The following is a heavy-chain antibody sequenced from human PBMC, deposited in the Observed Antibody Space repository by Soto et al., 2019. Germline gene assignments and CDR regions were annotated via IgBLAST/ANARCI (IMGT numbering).Heavy chain of an antibody. CDR3: AKLWGYYFES. CDR1: GFSVNNNY. Sequence: GGSLRLSCSASGFSVNNNYMTWVRQAPGRRPEWVAVIYTRGTTHYADFATGRFTFSRDNSKNTLYLQMDSLRPEDTAVYYCAKLWGYYFESWGPGTLVTVSS. V-gene: IGHV3-53*01. CDR2: IYTRGTT. D-gene: IGHD2-21*01. J-gene: IGHJ4*02.